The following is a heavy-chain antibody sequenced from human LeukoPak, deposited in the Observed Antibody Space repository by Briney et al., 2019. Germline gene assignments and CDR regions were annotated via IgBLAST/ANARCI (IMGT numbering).Heavy chain of an antibody. CDR2: INPNSGGT. D-gene: IGHD3-22*01. Sequence: ASVKVSCEASGYTSTDYFLHWVRQAPGQGLEWMGWINPNSGGTNCAQKFQGRVTMTRDTSISTAYMELSRLRSDDTAVYYCARDYYDSSGYYSVWFDPWGQGTLVTVSS. J-gene: IGHJ5*02. V-gene: IGHV1-2*02. CDR3: ARDYYDSSGYYSVWFDP. CDR1: GYTSTDYF.